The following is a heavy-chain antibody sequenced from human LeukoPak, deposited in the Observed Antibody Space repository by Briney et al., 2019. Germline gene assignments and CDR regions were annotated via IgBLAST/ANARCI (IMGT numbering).Heavy chain of an antibody. Sequence: SETLSLTCTVSGGSISSYYWSWIRQPPGKGLEWIGYIYYSGSTNYNPSLKSRVTISVDTSKNQFSLKLSSVTAADTAVYYCARGLVPAAIGASWFDPWGQGTLVTVSS. D-gene: IGHD2-2*02. CDR3: ARGLVPAAIGASWFDP. CDR2: IYYSGST. CDR1: GGSISSYY. J-gene: IGHJ5*02. V-gene: IGHV4-59*01.